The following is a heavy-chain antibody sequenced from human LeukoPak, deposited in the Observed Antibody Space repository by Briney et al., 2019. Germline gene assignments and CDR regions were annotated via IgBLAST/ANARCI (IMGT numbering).Heavy chain of an antibody. CDR1: GYTFTGYY. CDR2: IIPTSSVP. J-gene: IGHJ4*02. Sequence: GASVKVSCKASGYTFTGYYMHWVRQAPGQGLEWMGQIIPTSSVPNYAQKFRDRLTISADASARTAYLELSSLTSDDTAVYYCAREPRVGESTSTFWGQGTLVTVSS. V-gene: IGHV1-2*06. D-gene: IGHD3-16*01. CDR3: AREPRVGESTSTF.